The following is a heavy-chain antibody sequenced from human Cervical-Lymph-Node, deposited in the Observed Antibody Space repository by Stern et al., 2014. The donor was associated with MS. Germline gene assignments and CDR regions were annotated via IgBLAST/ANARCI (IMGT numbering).Heavy chain of an antibody. CDR1: GFTFSSYW. CDR3: VRDGLWWWD. V-gene: IGHV3-74*01. CDR2: ISSDGSKT. J-gene: IGHJ4*02. D-gene: IGHD2-21*01. Sequence: QLVQSGGGLVQPGGSLRLSCAASGFTFSSYWMHWVRQAPGKGLVWVSRISSDGSKTYYADSVKGRFSFSRDNAKNTLYLQMNSLRAEDTAVYYCVRDGLWWWDWGQGTLVTVSS.